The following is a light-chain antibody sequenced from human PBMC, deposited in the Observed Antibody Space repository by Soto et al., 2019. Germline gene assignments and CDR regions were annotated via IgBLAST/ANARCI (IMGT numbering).Light chain of an antibody. Sequence: DIQPTQSPASRSASVGDRVTIYCQASQDISNSINRFQHRPGKAPRLLIFNASTLDTGVPSRFSGSGSGTDFTFTIGSLQPEELATYYCQHYHNLPLTFGQGTKVDIK. CDR2: NAS. CDR3: QHYHNLPLT. J-gene: IGKJ1*01. V-gene: IGKV1-33*01. CDR1: QDISNS.